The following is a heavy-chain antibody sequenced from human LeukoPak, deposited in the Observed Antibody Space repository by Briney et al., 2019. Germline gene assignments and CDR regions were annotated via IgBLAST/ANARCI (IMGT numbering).Heavy chain of an antibody. Sequence: GESLKISCKGSGYSFTNYWIGWVRQMPGKGLEWMGVIYPDDSDIRYSPSFRGQVTISADKSISTAYPQWSSLKASDTAMYYCARLDHLLYRLFDYWGQGTLVTVSS. D-gene: IGHD2-2*02. J-gene: IGHJ4*02. CDR1: GYSFTNYW. CDR2: IYPDDSDI. CDR3: ARLDHLLYRLFDY. V-gene: IGHV5-51*01.